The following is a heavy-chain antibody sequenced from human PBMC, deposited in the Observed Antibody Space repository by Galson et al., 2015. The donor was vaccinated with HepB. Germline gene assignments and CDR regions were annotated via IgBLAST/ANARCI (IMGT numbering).Heavy chain of an antibody. J-gene: IGHJ6*02. D-gene: IGHD3-3*01. Sequence: SLRLSCAASGFTFSSYGMHWVRQAPGKGLEWVAVISYDGSNKYYADSVKGRFTISRDNSKNTLYLQMNSLRAEDTAVYYCAKEGGYDFWSGYYPYYYYGMDVWGQGTTVTVSS. CDR3: AKEGGYDFWSGYYPYYYYGMDV. V-gene: IGHV3-30*18. CDR2: ISYDGSNK. CDR1: GFTFSSYG.